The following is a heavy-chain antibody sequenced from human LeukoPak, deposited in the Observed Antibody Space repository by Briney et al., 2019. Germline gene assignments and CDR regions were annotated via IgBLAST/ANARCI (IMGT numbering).Heavy chain of an antibody. V-gene: IGHV4-39*07. D-gene: IGHD3-22*01. CDR1: SGSISTSNYY. CDR2: IFYSGST. CDR3: ARDVRSSYDDSSGYYAFRFDP. J-gene: IGHJ5*02. Sequence: SETLSLTCTVSSGSISTSNYYWGWVRQPPGKALEWIGNIFYSGSTYYSPSLKSRVTISLDPSKNQFSLKLNSVTAADTSVYYCARDVRSSYDDSSGYYAFRFDPWGQGTLVTVSS.